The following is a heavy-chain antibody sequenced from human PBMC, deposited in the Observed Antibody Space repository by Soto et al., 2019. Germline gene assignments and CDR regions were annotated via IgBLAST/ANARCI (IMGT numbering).Heavy chain of an antibody. Sequence: GDSLKISCKGSGYSFTSYWIGWVRQMPGKGLEWMGIIYPGDSDTRYSPSFQGQVTISADKSISTAYLQWSSLKASDTAMYYCARIFDGDYYYMDVWGKGTTVNVSS. CDR3: ARIFDGDYYYMDV. CDR1: GYSFTSYW. V-gene: IGHV5-51*01. D-gene: IGHD4-17*01. CDR2: IYPGDSDT. J-gene: IGHJ6*03.